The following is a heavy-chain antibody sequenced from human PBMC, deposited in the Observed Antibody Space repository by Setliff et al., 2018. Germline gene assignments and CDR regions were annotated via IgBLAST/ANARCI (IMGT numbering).Heavy chain of an antibody. CDR1: GFTFSGYA. CDR2: ISGSAGST. D-gene: IGHD6-13*01. V-gene: IGHV3-23*01. J-gene: IGHJ4*02. Sequence: HPGGSLRLSCATSGFTFSGYAMSWVRQAPGKGLEWVSAISGSAGSTYYADSVKGRFTISRDNSKNTLYLQMNSLRVEDTAVYYCAKSHSSWPIFIDYWGQGTLVTVSS. CDR3: AKSHSSWPIFIDY.